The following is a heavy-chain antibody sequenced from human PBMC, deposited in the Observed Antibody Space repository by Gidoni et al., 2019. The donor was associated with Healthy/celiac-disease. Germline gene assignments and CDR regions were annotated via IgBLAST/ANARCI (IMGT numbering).Heavy chain of an antibody. V-gene: IGHV3-48*01. CDR3: ARGGHGSGSYYISYFDY. J-gene: IGHJ4*02. CDR1: GSTFSSYS. D-gene: IGHD3-10*01. CDR2: ISSSSSTI. Sequence: EVQLVEPGGGLVQPGGSLSLSCAASGSTFSSYSMNWVRQAPGKGLEWVSYISSSSSTIYYADSVKGRFTISRDNAKNSLYLQMNSLRAEDTAVYYCARGGHGSGSYYISYFDYWGQGTLVTVSS.